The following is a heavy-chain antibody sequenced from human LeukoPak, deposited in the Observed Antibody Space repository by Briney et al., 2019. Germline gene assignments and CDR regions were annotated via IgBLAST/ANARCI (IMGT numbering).Heavy chain of an antibody. CDR2: IIPILAVA. CDR1: GGTFDSYP. Sequence: SVKVSCKASGGTFDSYPITWVRQAPGQGLEWMGRIIPILAVANYAQKFQGRVTITADKSTRTAYLELITLRSEDTAVYYCAREYGKWTMVTNFDFWGQGTLVTVSS. CDR3: AREYGKWTMVTNFDF. J-gene: IGHJ4*02. V-gene: IGHV1-69*04. D-gene: IGHD4/OR15-4a*01.